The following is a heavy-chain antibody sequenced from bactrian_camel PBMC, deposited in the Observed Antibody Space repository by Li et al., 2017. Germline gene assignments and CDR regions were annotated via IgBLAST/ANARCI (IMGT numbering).Heavy chain of an antibody. CDR1: GFTEDGFY. CDR3: AADLLLMRPLEPSEYQY. CDR2: IYTGTDRT. J-gene: IGHJ4*01. D-gene: IGHD8*01. Sequence: HVQLVESGGGSVQAGGSVRLSCVTSGFTEDGFYVAWIRQAPGNEREGVASIYTGTDRTYYADSVKGRFAIWQDNSKATVYLEINYLRPEDTAMYYCAADLLLMRPLEPSEYQYWGQGTQVTVS. V-gene: IGHV3S63*01.